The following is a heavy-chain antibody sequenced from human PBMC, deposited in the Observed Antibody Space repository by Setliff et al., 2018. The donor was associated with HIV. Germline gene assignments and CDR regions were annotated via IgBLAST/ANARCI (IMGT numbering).Heavy chain of an antibody. CDR2: IYYSGST. V-gene: IGHV4-39*07. J-gene: IGHJ6*03. CDR3: ARVSITYWYSIPRDYYYYMDV. CDR1: GGSISSSSYY. D-gene: IGHD2-8*02. Sequence: PSETLSLTCTVSGGSISSSSYYWGWIRQPPGKGLEWIGSIYYSGSTYYNPSLNSRVTMSVDKSRNQFSLKVSSVTAADTAVYYCARVSITYWYSIPRDYYYYMDVWGEGATVTVSS.